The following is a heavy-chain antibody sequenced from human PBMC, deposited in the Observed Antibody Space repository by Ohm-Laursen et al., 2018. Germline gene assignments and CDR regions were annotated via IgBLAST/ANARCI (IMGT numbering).Heavy chain of an antibody. CDR2: ISDSGGGT. D-gene: IGHD6-13*01. CDR1: GFSFSSYA. Sequence: SLRLSCAASGFSFSSYAMGWVRQAPGKGLEWVSTISDSGGGTYYADSVKGRFTISRDNSKNTLYLQMSSLRSEDTAVYYCARHSSSWYSHFDYWGQGTLVTVSS. J-gene: IGHJ4*02. CDR3: ARHSSSWYSHFDY. V-gene: IGHV3-23*01.